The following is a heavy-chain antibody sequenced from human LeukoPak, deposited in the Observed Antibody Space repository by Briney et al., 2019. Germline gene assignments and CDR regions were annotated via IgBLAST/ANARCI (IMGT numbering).Heavy chain of an antibody. CDR1: GGSIRSSYYY. CDR3: ASGRMRWFGELSLDY. J-gene: IGHJ4*02. Sequence: SETLSLTCTVSGGSIRSSYYYWGWIRQPPGKGLEWIGSIYDSGSTYYNPSLKSRVTISVDTSKNQFSLKLSSVTAADTAVYYCASGRMRWFGELSLDYWGQGTLVTVSS. CDR2: IYDSGST. D-gene: IGHD3-10*01. V-gene: IGHV4-39*07.